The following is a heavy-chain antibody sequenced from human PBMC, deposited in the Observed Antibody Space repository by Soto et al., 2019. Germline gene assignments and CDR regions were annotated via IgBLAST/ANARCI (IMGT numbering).Heavy chain of an antibody. CDR1: GFTFSSYA. CDR2: ISYDGSNK. V-gene: IGHV3-30-3*01. Sequence: VGSLRLSCAASGFTFSSYAMHWVRQAPGKGLEWVAVISYDGSNKYYADSVKGRFTISRDNSKNTLYLQMNSLRAEDTAVYYCGSDRLRDSDSYGLDVWGQGTPVTVSS. CDR3: GSDRLRDSDSYGLDV. D-gene: IGHD2-21*02. J-gene: IGHJ6*02.